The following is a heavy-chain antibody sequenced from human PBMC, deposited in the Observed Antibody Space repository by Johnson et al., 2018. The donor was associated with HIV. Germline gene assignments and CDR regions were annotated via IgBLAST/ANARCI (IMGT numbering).Heavy chain of an antibody. Sequence: VQLVESGGGLVQPGRSLRLSCAASGFTFDDYAMHWVRQAPGKGLVWVSRINSDGSSTICADSVKGRFTISRDNAKKSLYLQMNSLRAEDTAVYYCARGFVRITMILVADAFDIWGQGTMVTVSS. CDR2: INSDGSST. CDR3: ARGFVRITMILVADAFDI. CDR1: GFTFDDYA. V-gene: IGHV3-74*02. D-gene: IGHD3-22*01. J-gene: IGHJ3*02.